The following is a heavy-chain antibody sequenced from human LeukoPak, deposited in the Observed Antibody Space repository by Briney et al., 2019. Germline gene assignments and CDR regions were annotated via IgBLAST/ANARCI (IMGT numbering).Heavy chain of an antibody. CDR2: INWNGGST. J-gene: IGHJ4*02. Sequence: GGSLRLSCAASGFTFDDYGMSWVRQAPGKGLEWVSGINWNGGSTGYADSVKGRFAISRDNANNSLYLQMNRLRAEDTALYYCARLGIAAAGTIDYWGQGTLVTVSS. CDR3: ARLGIAAAGTIDY. CDR1: GFTFDDYG. V-gene: IGHV3-20*04. D-gene: IGHD6-13*01.